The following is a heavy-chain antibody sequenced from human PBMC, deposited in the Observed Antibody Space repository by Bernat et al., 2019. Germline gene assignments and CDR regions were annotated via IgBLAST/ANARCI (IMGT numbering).Heavy chain of an antibody. V-gene: IGHV6-1*01. CDR1: GDSVSSNSAA. Sequence: QVQLQQSGPGLVKPSQTLSLTCAISGDSVSSNSAAWNWIRQSPSRGLEWLGRTYYRSKWYNDYAVSVKSRITINPDTSKNQFSLQLNSVTPEDTAVYYCSRDLYSSSWPTLYYFDYWGQGTLVTVSS. CDR3: SRDLYSSSWPTLYYFDY. D-gene: IGHD6-13*01. J-gene: IGHJ4*02. CDR2: TYYRSKWYN.